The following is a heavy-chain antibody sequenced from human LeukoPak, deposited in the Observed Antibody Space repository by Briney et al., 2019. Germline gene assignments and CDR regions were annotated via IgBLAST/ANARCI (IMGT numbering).Heavy chain of an antibody. Sequence: PGGSLRLSCAASGFTFSSYGMHWVHQAPGKGLEWVAFIRYDGSNKYYADSVKGRFTISRDNSKNTLYLQMNSLRAEDTAVYYCAKGGDFWSGYLSPLFDYWGQGTLVTVSS. CDR3: AKGGDFWSGYLSPLFDY. CDR2: IRYDGSNK. D-gene: IGHD3-3*01. CDR1: GFTFSSYG. V-gene: IGHV3-30*02. J-gene: IGHJ4*02.